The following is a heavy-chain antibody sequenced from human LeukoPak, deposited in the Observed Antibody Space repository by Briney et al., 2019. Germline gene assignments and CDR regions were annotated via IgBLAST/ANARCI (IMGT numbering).Heavy chain of an antibody. V-gene: IGHV1-24*01. D-gene: IGHD3-9*01. J-gene: IGHJ4*02. Sequence: ASVKVFCKVSGYSITELSTHWVRQAPGKGLEWMGGFDPGSGEIIYERKFQDRVTMTEDTSTDTAYMELSSLRSEDTALYYCATGTHYDLLPFWGQGTLVTVSS. CDR1: GYSITELS. CDR2: FDPGSGEI. CDR3: ATGTHYDLLPF.